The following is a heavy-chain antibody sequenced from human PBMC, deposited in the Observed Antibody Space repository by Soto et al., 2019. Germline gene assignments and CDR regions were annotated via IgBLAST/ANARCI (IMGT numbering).Heavy chain of an antibody. D-gene: IGHD4-17*01. Sequence: GGSLRLSCAASGFPFSSCAMYWVRQAPGKGLEWVAVISYDGSNKYYADSVKGRFTISRDNSKNTLYLQMNSLKTEDTAVYYCTTDTPDYGSYYYYGMDVWGQGTTVTVSS. CDR1: GFPFSSCA. CDR3: TTDTPDYGSYYYYGMDV. V-gene: IGHV3-30-3*01. J-gene: IGHJ6*02. CDR2: ISYDGSNK.